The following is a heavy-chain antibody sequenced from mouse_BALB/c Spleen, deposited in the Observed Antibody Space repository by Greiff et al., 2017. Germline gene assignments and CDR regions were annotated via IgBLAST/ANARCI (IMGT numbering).Heavy chain of an antibody. D-gene: IGHD2-5*01. CDR2: ISSGSSTI. J-gene: IGHJ4*01. V-gene: IGHV5-17*02. CDR1: GFTFSSFG. CDR3: ARRSNYGAMDY. Sequence: EVQVVESGGGLVQPGGSRKLSCAASGFTFSSFGMHWVRQAPEKGLEWVAYISSGSSTIYYADTVKGRFTISRDNPKNTLFLQMTSLRSEDTAMYYCARRSNYGAMDYWGQGTSVTVSS.